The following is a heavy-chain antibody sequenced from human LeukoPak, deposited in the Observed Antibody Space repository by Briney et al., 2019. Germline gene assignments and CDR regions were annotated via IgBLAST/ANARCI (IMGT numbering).Heavy chain of an antibody. CDR3: ASTSPKYYYESSGYSSLFDN. J-gene: IGHJ4*02. Sequence: SETLSLTCALYGGSFSGYYWSWIRQPPGKGLEWIGEINHSGSTNYNPSLKSRLTISVDTSKNQFSLKLRSVTAADTALYYCASTSPKYYYESSGYSSLFDNWGQGTLVTVSS. D-gene: IGHD3-22*01. CDR2: INHSGST. V-gene: IGHV4-34*01. CDR1: GGSFSGYY.